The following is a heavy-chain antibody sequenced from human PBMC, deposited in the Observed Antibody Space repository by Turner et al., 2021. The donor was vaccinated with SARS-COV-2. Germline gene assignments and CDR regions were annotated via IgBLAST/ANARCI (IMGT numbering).Heavy chain of an antibody. Sequence: QVQLVQSGAEVKKPGASVKVSCKASGYTFAGYYIHWVRQAPGQGLKWMGWINPNSGGTNYAQRFQGRVTMTGDTSISTAYMELSTLRSDDTAVYYCATATVIYGDYENYYYYYGMDVWGQGTTVTVSS. D-gene: IGHD4-17*01. CDR1: GYTFAGYY. CDR2: INPNSGGT. CDR3: ATATVIYGDYENYYYYYGMDV. J-gene: IGHJ6*02. V-gene: IGHV1-2*02.